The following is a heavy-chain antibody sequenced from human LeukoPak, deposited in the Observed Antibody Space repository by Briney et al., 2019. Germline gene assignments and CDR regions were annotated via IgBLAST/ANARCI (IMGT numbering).Heavy chain of an antibody. CDR1: GFTFNIYA. CDR2: INSSGGTA. Sequence: GGSLRLSCAASGFTFNIYAMSWVSQAPGKGLEWVSVINSSGGTAHYAGSVRGRFTISRDNSKNIVSLQMKSLRADDTAIYFCVRDRGSGWYYMDLWGQGTLVTVSS. V-gene: IGHV3-23*01. J-gene: IGHJ4*02. D-gene: IGHD6-19*01. CDR3: VRDRGSGWYYMDL.